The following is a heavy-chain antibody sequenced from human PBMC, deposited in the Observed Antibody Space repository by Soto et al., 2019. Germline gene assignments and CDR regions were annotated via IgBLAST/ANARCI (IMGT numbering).Heavy chain of an antibody. V-gene: IGHV3-30-3*01. D-gene: IGHD3-22*01. CDR1: GFTFSSYA. CDR2: ISYDGSNK. J-gene: IGHJ4*02. CDR3: ARDFAAPVVITSLFDY. Sequence: QVQLVESGGGVVQPGRSLRLSCAASGFTFSSYAMHWVRQAPGKGLEWVAGISYDGSNKYYADSVKGRFTISRDNSKNTLYLQMNSLRAEDTAVYYCARDFAAPVVITSLFDYWGQGTLVTVSS.